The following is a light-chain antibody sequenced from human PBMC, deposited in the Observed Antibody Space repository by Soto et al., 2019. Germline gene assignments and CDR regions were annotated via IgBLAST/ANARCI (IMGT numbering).Light chain of an antibody. J-gene: IGKJ1*01. CDR3: MQALQTPWT. CDR1: QSLLHSDGYIY. CDR2: LGS. V-gene: IGKV2-28*01. Sequence: DIVMTQSPLSLPVTPGEPASISCRSSQSLLHSDGYIYLDWYLQRPGQSPQLLICLGSNRASGVPDRFSGSGSGTHFTLTISRGEAEDFGVYYCMQALQTPWTFGQGTRVEVK.